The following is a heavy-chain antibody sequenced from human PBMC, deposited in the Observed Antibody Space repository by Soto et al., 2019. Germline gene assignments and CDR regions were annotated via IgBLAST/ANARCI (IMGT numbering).Heavy chain of an antibody. J-gene: IGHJ4*02. V-gene: IGHV1-8*01. CDR2: MNPNSGNT. CDR1: GYTFTSYD. D-gene: IGHD4-17*01. Sequence: QVQLVQSGAEVKKPGASVKVSCKASGYTFTSYDINWVRQATGQGLEWMGWMNPNSGNTGYAQQFQGRVTMTRNTSKSTAYMELSSQRSEDTAVYYCARLGARSGAVTTTAYWGQGTLVTVSS. CDR3: ARLGARSGAVTTTAY.